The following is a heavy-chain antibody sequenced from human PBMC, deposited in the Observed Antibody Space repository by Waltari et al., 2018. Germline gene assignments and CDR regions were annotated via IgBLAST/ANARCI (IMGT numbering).Heavy chain of an antibody. CDR2: ISGSGGST. Sequence: GWVSAISGSGGSTYYVDSVKGRFTISRDNSKNTLYLQMNSLRAEDTAVYYCAKDHKRITIFGVVIPHDAFDIWGQGTMVTVSS. J-gene: IGHJ3*02. D-gene: IGHD3-3*01. V-gene: IGHV3-23*01. CDR3: AKDHKRITIFGVVIPHDAFDI.